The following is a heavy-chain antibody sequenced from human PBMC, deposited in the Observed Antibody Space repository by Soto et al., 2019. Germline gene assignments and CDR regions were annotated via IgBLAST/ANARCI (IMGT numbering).Heavy chain of an antibody. D-gene: IGHD2-8*01. J-gene: IGHJ2*01. CDR3: ASELMPHTNDWYFDL. CDR1: GGSISGGVHS. Sequence: QVQLQESGPGLVKPSETLSLTCTVSGGSISGGVHSWSWIRQPPGKGMEWIGHIFDSGSTYYNPSLKSRLTISVDTSKNQFSLRLSSVTAADSAVYYCASELMPHTNDWYFDLWGRGTLVTVSS. CDR2: IFDSGST. V-gene: IGHV4-30-4*01.